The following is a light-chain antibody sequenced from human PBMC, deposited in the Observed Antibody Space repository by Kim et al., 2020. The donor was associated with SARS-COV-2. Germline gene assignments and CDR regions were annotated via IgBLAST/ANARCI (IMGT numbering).Light chain of an antibody. CDR3: CSYAGSSTLV. J-gene: IGLJ3*02. Sequence: SITISCTGSNSDVGTYNLVSWYQRHPGKAPKLIITEDSKRPSGVSNRFSGSKSGNTASLTISGLQAEDEADYYCCSYAGSSTLVFGGGTQLTVL. V-gene: IGLV2-23*01. CDR1: NSDVGTYNL. CDR2: EDS.